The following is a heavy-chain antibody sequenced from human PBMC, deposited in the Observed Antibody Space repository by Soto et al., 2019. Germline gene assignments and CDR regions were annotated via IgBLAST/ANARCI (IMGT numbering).Heavy chain of an antibody. CDR1: GGTFGNHA. V-gene: IGHV1-69*01. J-gene: IGHJ4*02. Sequence: QVQLVQSGAEVKKPGSSVRVSCKASGGTFGNHAISWVRQAPEQGLEWLGGIIPVLGVGDNAQNFQGRVTITADASTSTAYLELRSLRSEDTALYYCAREAGYSYGYVFDYWGQGTLVTVSS. D-gene: IGHD5-18*01. CDR3: AREAGYSYGYVFDY. CDR2: IIPVLGVG.